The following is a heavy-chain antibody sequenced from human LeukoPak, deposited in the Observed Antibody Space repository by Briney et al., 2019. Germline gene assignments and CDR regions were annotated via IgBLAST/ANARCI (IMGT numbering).Heavy chain of an antibody. V-gene: IGHV4-59*01. CDR2: IYYDGYP. D-gene: IGHD2-8*02. CDR3: AGTELGYCTVTGCPLES. J-gene: IGHJ4*02. CDR1: GASLSSYF. Sequence: SETLSLTCTVSGASLSSYFWSWIRQPPGKGLEWIGYIYYDGYPNYSPSLRSRITISVEKSKSQFSLNLRSVTAADTALYFCAGTELGYCTVTGCPLESWGQGTLVTVSS.